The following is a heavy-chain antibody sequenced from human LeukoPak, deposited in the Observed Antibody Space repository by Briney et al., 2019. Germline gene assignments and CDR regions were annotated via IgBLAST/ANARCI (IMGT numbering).Heavy chain of an antibody. J-gene: IGHJ4*02. CDR1: GFTFSIYA. D-gene: IGHD4-17*01. V-gene: IGHV3-23*01. CDR3: ANRGDYGSQGY. Sequence: PGGSLRLSCAASGFTFSIYAMSWVRQAPGKGLEWVSAISGSGGSTYYADSVKGRFTISRDNSKNTLYLQMNSLRAEDTAVHYCANRGDYGSQGYWGQGTLVTVSS. CDR2: ISGSGGST.